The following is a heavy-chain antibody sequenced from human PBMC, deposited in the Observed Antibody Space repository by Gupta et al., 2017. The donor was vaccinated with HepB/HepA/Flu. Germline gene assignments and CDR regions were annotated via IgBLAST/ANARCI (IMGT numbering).Heavy chain of an antibody. CDR2: ISGSVGSSK. CDR3: AKGFDGFDP. V-gene: IGHV3-23*01. CDR1: GFTFSNYA. Sequence: EVQLLESGGGLVQPGGSLRLSCAASGFTFSNYAMSWVRQAPGKGLEWVSGISGSVGSSKHYADSVRGRFTISRDNSKNTLYLQMNSLRAEDTAVYYCAKGFDGFDPWGQGTQVTVSS. J-gene: IGHJ5*02. D-gene: IGHD3-9*01.